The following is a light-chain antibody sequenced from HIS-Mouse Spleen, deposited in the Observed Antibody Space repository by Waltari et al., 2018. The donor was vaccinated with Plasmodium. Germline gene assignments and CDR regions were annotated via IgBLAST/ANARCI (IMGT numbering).Light chain of an antibody. CDR1: SDINVGSYN. CDR3: MSWPSNASGV. CDR2: YYSDSVK. J-gene: IGLJ3*02. V-gene: IGLV5-37*01. Sequence: QPVLTQPPSSSASPGESARLTCTLPSDINVGSYNIYWYKQKPGSPPRYLLYYYSDSVKGQGSGVHIRSAGSKDASANTGILLLSGLQSEDEADYYCMSWPSNASGVFGEGTKLTVL.